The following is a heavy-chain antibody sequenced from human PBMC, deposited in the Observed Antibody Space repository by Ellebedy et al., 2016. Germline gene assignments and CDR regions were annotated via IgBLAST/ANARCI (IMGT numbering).Heavy chain of an antibody. V-gene: IGHV1-24*01. CDR3: ATVDFSGNY. D-gene: IGHD1-26*01. J-gene: IGHJ4*02. Sequence: ASVKVSXKVSRNILIEVSMHWVRQAPGKGLEWMGGFDPEDGETIYAQKFQGRVTMTEDTSTDTAYMELSSLRSEDTAMYYCATVDFSGNYWGQGTLVTVSS. CDR1: RNILIEVS. CDR2: FDPEDGET.